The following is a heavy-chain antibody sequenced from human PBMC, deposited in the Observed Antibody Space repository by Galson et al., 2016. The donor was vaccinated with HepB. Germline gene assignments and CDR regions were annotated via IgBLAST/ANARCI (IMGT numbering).Heavy chain of an antibody. D-gene: IGHD2-8*02. Sequence: ETLSLTCAVSGDSLSPYYLSWIRHPPGKGLEWIGHLYYTGSTTYNPSLQSRVSMSVDTSRHQFSLKLRCVTAADTAVYYCARNLDMGLAPFDYWGQGALITVSS. J-gene: IGHJ4*02. V-gene: IGHV4-59*01. CDR1: GDSLSPYY. CDR2: LYYTGST. CDR3: ARNLDMGLAPFDY.